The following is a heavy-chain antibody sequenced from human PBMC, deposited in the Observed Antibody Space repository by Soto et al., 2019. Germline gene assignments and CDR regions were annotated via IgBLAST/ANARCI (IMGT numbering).Heavy chain of an antibody. D-gene: IGHD6-13*01. Sequence: PGGSLRLSCAASGFTFSTYSMHWVRQAPGKGLEWVAVIWYDGVNKYYADSVKGRFTISRDNSKNTLDLQMNSLRVEVTAIYYCARTSRGAPAAGKFDYWGQGTLVTVSS. CDR2: IWYDGVNK. J-gene: IGHJ4*02. CDR3: ARTSRGAPAAGKFDY. CDR1: GFTFSTYS. V-gene: IGHV3-33*01.